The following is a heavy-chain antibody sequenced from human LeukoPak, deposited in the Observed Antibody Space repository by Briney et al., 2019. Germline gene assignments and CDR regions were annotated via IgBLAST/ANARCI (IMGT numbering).Heavy chain of an antibody. V-gene: IGHV4-34*01. CDR2: INHSGRT. D-gene: IGHD4-23*01. CDR3: ASLYGGTRKYYYYYMDV. CDR1: GGSFSRYY. J-gene: IGHJ6*03. Sequence: SETLSLTCAVYGGSFSRYYWSWMRQPPGKGLEGIGEINHSGRTNYNPSLKRRVNISVDTSKNQFSLKQSSVTAADTAVYYCASLYGGTRKYYYYYMDVWGKGTTVTISS.